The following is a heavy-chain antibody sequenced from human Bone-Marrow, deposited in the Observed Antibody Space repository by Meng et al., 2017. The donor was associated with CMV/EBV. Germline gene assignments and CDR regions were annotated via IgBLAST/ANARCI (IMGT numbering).Heavy chain of an antibody. D-gene: IGHD2-2*01. CDR3: ASYSAGYCSSTSCYWNYYYGMDV. V-gene: IGHV1-18*01. Sequence: ASVKVSCKASGYTFTSYGISWVRQAPGQGLEWMGWISAYNGNTNYAQKLQGRVTMTTDTSTSTAYMELRSLRSDDTAMYYCASYSAGYCSSTSCYWNYYYGMDVWGQGTTVTVSS. CDR2: ISAYNGNT. CDR1: GYTFTSYG. J-gene: IGHJ6*02.